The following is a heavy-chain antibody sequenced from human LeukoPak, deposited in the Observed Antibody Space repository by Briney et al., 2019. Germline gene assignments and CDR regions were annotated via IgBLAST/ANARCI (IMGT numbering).Heavy chain of an antibody. J-gene: IGHJ4*02. CDR3: ARGPVHEYVWGNYRWFDY. CDR2: IYYSGST. CDR1: GGSISSYY. Sequence: PSETLSLTCTVSGGSISSYYWSWIRQPPGKVLEWIGYIYYSGSTNYNPSLKSRVTISVDTSKNQFSLKLSSVTAADTAVYYCARGPVHEYVWGNYRWFDYWGQGSLVTVSS. D-gene: IGHD3-16*02. V-gene: IGHV4-59*12.